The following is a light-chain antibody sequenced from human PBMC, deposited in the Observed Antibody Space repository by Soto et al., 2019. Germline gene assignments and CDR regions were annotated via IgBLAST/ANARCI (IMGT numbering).Light chain of an antibody. CDR2: DVS. Sequence: QSALTQPASVSGSPGQSITISCSGTSSDVGDYNYLSWYQHHPGKATKLIIYDVSNRPSGVSNRFSGSKSGNTASLTISGLQAEDEADYYCSSSSSSTTVSVFGSGTKVTVL. CDR1: SSDVGDYNY. CDR3: SSSSSSTTVSV. V-gene: IGLV2-14*03. J-gene: IGLJ1*01.